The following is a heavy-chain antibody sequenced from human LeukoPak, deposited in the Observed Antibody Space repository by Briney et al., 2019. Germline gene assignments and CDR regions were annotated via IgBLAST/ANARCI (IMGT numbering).Heavy chain of an antibody. CDR1: GGSIGSGGYS. V-gene: IGHV4-31*03. CDR3: ARGIGIAAAGHFDY. D-gene: IGHD6-13*01. Sequence: PSETLSLTCTVSGGSIGSGGYSWSWIRQHPGKGLEWIGYIYYSGSTYYNPSLKSRVTISVDTSKNQFSLKLSSVTAADTAVYYCARGIGIAAAGHFDYWGQGTLVTVSS. CDR2: IYYSGST. J-gene: IGHJ4*02.